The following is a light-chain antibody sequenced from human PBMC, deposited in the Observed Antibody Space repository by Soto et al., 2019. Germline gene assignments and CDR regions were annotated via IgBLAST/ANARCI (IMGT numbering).Light chain of an antibody. CDR3: QQYNSYSRT. CDR2: KAS. V-gene: IGKV1-5*03. CDR1: QNINSW. Sequence: DIQMTQSPSSLSASVGDRVTITFRASQNINSWLAWYQQKPGKAPKLLIYKASSLESGVPSRFSGSGSGTEFTLTISSLQSDDFATYYCQQYNSYSRTFGQGTKVDIK. J-gene: IGKJ1*01.